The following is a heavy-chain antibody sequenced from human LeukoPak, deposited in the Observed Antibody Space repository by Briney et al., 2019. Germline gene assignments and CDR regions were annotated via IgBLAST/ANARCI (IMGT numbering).Heavy chain of an antibody. V-gene: IGHV4-59*01. CDR2: IYYSGST. J-gene: IGHJ4*02. CDR1: GGSMSSYY. Sequence: PSETLSLTCTVSGGSMSSYYWSWIRQPPGKGLEWIGYIYYSGSTNYNPSLKSRVTISVDTSKNQFSLKLSSLTAADTAVYYCARSVKYAAGTKGGFDYWGQGTLVTVSS. CDR3: ARSVKYAAGTKGGFDY. D-gene: IGHD6-13*01.